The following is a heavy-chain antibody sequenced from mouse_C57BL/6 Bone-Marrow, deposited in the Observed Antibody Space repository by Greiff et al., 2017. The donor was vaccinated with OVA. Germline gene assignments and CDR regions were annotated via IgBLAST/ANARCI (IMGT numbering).Heavy chain of an antibody. CDR3: AFYSGSSYRYFDV. V-gene: IGHV1-39*01. CDR1: GYSFTDYN. J-gene: IGHJ1*03. D-gene: IGHD1-1*01. Sequence: VQLKESGPELVKPGASVKISCKASGYSFTDYNMNWVKQSNGKSLEWIGVINTNYGTTSYNQKFKGKATLTVDQSSSTAYMQLNSLTSEDSAVYYCAFYSGSSYRYFDVWGTGTTVTVSS. CDR2: INTNYGTT.